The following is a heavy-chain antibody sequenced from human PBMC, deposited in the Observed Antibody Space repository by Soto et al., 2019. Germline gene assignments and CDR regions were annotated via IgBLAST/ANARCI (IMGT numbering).Heavy chain of an antibody. D-gene: IGHD6-13*01. Sequence: QVQLVQSGAEVKKPGASVKVSCKASGYTFTSYYMHWVRQAPGQGLEWMGIINPSGGSTSYAQKFQGRVTMTRDTSTSTAYMELSSQRSEDTAVDYCARNRIAAAGDPQDYGMDGWGQGTTVTVSS. CDR3: ARNRIAAAGDPQDYGMDG. V-gene: IGHV1-46*01. J-gene: IGHJ6*02. CDR1: GYTFTSYY. CDR2: INPSGGST.